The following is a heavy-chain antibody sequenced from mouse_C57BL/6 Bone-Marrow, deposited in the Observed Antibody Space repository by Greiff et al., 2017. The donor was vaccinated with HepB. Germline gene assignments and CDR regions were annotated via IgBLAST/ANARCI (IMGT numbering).Heavy chain of an antibody. CDR3: ARKVTHYYGSSYYAMDY. D-gene: IGHD1-1*01. CDR2: IYPGDGDT. V-gene: IGHV1-74*01. CDR1: GYTFTSYW. J-gene: IGHJ4*01. Sequence: VQLQQPGAELVKPGASVKVSCKASGYTFTSYWMHWVKQRPGQGLEWIGQIYPGDGDTNYNGKFKGKATLTADKSSSTAYMQLSSLTSEDSAVYVCARKVTHYYGSSYYAMDYWGQGTSVTVSS.